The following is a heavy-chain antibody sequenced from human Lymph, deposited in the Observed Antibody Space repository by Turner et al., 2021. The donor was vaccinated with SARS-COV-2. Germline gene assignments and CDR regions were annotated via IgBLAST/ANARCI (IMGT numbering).Heavy chain of an antibody. D-gene: IGHD1-26*01. CDR1: GFTFDDYA. V-gene: IGHV3-9*01. Sequence: EVQLVESGEGLVQPGRSLRLSCPASGFTFDDYAMHWVRQAPGKGLEWVSGINWSSGSIAYADSVKGRFTISRDNPKNSLYLQMNSLRAEDTAFYYCAKDLAGTYYASFDYWGQGTLVTVSS. J-gene: IGHJ4*02. CDR3: AKDLAGTYYASFDY. CDR2: INWSSGSI.